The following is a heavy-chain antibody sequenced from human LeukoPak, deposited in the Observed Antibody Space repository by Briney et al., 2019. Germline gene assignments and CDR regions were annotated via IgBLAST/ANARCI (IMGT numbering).Heavy chain of an antibody. V-gene: IGHV4-4*07. Sequence: SETLSLTCTVSGGSISSYYWSWIRQPAGKGLEWIGRIYTSGSTNYNPSLKSRVTMSVDTSKNQFSLRLSSVTAADTAVYYCGRLNSSWYGYYFDYWGQGTLVTVSS. CDR3: GRLNSSWYGYYFDY. CDR1: GGSISSYY. D-gene: IGHD6-13*01. CDR2: IYTSGST. J-gene: IGHJ4*02.